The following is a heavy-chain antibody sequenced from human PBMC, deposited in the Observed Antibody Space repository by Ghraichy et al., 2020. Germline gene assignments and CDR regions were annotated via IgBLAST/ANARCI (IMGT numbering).Heavy chain of an antibody. CDR3: ARDRDQWDPTYLDY. CDR1: GYTFISYG. D-gene: IGHD1-26*01. CDR2: IGANIGNT. V-gene: IGHV1-18*01. J-gene: IGHJ4*02. Sequence: ASVKVSCKASGYTFISYGISWVRQAPGHGLEWMGWIGANIGNTNYAQKFQGRISMTTDTSTGTVYMEMGSLSSDDTAVYYCARDRDQWDPTYLDYWGQGTLVTVSS.